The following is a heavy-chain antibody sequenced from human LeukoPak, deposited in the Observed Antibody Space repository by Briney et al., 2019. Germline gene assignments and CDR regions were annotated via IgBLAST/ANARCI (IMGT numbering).Heavy chain of an antibody. J-gene: IGHJ3*02. CDR2: IRNKANSYST. V-gene: IGHV3-72*01. CDR1: GFTFSDHY. Sequence: PGGSLRLSCAASGFTFSDHYMDWVRQAPGKGLEWVGRIRNKANSYSTEYAASVKGRFTISRDDSKNSPYLQMNSLRAEDTAVYYCAKDDISSRPEMATIGVAFDIWGQGTMVTVSS. CDR3: AKDDISSRPEMATIGVAFDI. D-gene: IGHD5-24*01.